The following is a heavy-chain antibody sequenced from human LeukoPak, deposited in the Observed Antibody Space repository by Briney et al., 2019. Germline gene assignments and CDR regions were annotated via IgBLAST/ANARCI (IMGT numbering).Heavy chain of an antibody. Sequence: GGSLRLSCTASGFTFGDYAMTWVRQGPGKGLEWVGFIRSKAYGGTTDSAASVKGRFIISRDDSKSIAYLQMNSLKTEDTAVYYCTAYDPSDYYGMDVWGQGTTVTVS. CDR3: TAYDPSDYYGMDV. CDR1: GFTFGDYA. CDR2: IRSKAYGGTT. J-gene: IGHJ6*02. V-gene: IGHV3-49*04. D-gene: IGHD5-12*01.